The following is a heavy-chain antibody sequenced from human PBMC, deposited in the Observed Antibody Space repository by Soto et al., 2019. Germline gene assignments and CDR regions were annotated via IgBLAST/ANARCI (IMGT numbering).Heavy chain of an antibody. CDR2: IKGDGSET. CDR1: GFSFRNYW. Sequence: EVQLVEFGGGLVQPGGSRRLSCAASGFSFRNYWMSWVRQVPGQGLEWVAIIKGDGSETHYVDSVRGRFTISRDNAENSLYLHLTSLRVEDTAVYFCARDFRRGGATSDLDFWGQGILVTVSS. V-gene: IGHV3-7*01. J-gene: IGHJ4*02. CDR3: ARDFRRGGATSDLDF. D-gene: IGHD1-26*01.